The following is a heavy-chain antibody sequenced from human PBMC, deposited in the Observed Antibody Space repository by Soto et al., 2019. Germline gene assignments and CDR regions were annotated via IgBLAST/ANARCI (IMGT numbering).Heavy chain of an antibody. Sequence: SETLSLTCTVSGDSLGNYYWFWIRQPVGKGLEWIGRVSSSGNTNANPTLNSRATMSIDTSKNQFSLRLRSVTAADTAVYYCARAGYEILTGSYAMDVCGQGTTVTVSS. V-gene: IGHV4-4*07. D-gene: IGHD3-9*01. CDR1: GDSLGNYY. CDR2: VSSSGNT. J-gene: IGHJ6*02. CDR3: ARAGYEILTGSYAMDV.